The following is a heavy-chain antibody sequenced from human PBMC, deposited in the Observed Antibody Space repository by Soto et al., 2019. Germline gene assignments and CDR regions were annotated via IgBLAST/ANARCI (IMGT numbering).Heavy chain of an antibody. CDR3: ARDFGRAGPYYGMDV. V-gene: IGHV3-11*06. J-gene: IGHJ6*02. CDR2: ISSSSSYT. Sequence: PGGSLRLSCAASGSTFSDYYMSWIRQAPGKGLEWVSYISSSSSYTNYADSVKGRFTISRDNAKNSLYLQMNSLRAEDTAVYYCARDFGRAGPYYGMDVWGQGTTVTVSS. D-gene: IGHD6-19*01. CDR1: GSTFSDYY.